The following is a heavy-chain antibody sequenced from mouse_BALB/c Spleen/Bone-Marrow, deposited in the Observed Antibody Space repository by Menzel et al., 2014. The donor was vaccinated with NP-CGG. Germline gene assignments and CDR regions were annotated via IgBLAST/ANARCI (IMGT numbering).Heavy chain of an antibody. V-gene: IGHV1-14*01. CDR2: VNPYSDGT. CDR1: GYTFTSYM. Sequence: VHVKQSGPELVKPGASVKMSCKASGYTFTSYMMHWVKQKPGQGLEWVGYVNPYSDGTYYTEDFKGKATLTSDKSSSTVYMELSSLTSEDSAVFYCARSKDWYFDVWAQGPRSPSPQ. CDR3: ARSKDWYFDV. J-gene: IGHJ1*01.